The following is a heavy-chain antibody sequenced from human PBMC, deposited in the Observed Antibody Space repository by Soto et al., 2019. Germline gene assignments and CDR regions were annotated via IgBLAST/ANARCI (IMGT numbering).Heavy chain of an antibody. D-gene: IGHD3-9*01. CDR2: IIPIFGTA. V-gene: IGHV1-69*13. J-gene: IGHJ3*02. CDR1: GGTFSSYA. Sequence: GASVKVSCKASGGTFSSYAISWVRQAPGQGLEWMGGIIPIFGTANYAQKFQGRVTITADESTSTAYMELSSLRSEDTAVYYCARGPDIRNAFDIWGQGIMVTVSS. CDR3: ARGPDIRNAFDI.